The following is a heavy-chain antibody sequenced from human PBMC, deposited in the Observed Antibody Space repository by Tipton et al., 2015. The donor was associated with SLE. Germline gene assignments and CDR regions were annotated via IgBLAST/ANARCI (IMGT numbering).Heavy chain of an antibody. CDR3: ARGRYCSSTSCSYYFDY. D-gene: IGHD2-2*01. V-gene: IGHV4-34*01. CDR2: INHSGST. J-gene: IGHJ4*02. Sequence: TLSLTCAVYGGSFRGYYWSWIRQPPGKGLEWIGEINHSGSTNYNPSLKSRVTMSIDTSKNQFSLKVSSVTAADTAVYYCARGRYCSSTSCSYYFDYWGQGTLVTVSS. CDR1: GGSFRGYY.